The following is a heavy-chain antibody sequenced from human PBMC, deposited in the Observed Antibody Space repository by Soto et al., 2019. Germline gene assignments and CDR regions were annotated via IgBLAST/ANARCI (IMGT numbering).Heavy chain of an antibody. J-gene: IGHJ5*02. D-gene: IGHD1-26*01. CDR2: ISSSIGTI. CDR1: GFTFSGYA. CDR3: AREGGNLNWFDP. Sequence: EVQLVESGGGLVQPGGSLRLSCEASGFTFSGYAMNWVRQAPGKGLEWVSYISSSIGTIYYAASVKGRFTISRDNAKNSLYLQMNSLRDEDTAVYYCAREGGNLNWFDPWGQGTLVTVSS. V-gene: IGHV3-48*02.